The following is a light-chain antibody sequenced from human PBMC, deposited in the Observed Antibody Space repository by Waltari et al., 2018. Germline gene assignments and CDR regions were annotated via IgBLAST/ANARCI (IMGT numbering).Light chain of an antibody. CDR3: QQYDTFPWA. V-gene: IGKV1-5*03. J-gene: IGKJ1*01. CDR1: QSIRSW. Sequence: DIQMTQSPSTLSASAGDRVTITCRASQSIRSWLVWYQQKPGKAPKFLIHKASSLESGVPSRFSGSGSGTEFTLTISSLQPDDFATYYCQQYDTFPWAFGQGTTVEIK. CDR2: KAS.